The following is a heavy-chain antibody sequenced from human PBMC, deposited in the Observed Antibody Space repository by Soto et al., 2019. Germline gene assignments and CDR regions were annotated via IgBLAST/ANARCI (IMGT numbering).Heavy chain of an antibody. V-gene: IGHV4-30-4*01. CDR3: AREGYGDLNWFDP. Sequence: QVQLQESRPGLVKPSQTLSLTCTVSGGSISSGDYYWSWIRQTPGKGLEWIGNIYYSGSTYYNPSLKSRVTISVDTSKNQFSLKLSSVTAADTAVYYCAREGYGDLNWFDPWGQGTLVTVSS. CDR1: GGSISSGDYY. D-gene: IGHD4-17*01. CDR2: IYYSGST. J-gene: IGHJ5*02.